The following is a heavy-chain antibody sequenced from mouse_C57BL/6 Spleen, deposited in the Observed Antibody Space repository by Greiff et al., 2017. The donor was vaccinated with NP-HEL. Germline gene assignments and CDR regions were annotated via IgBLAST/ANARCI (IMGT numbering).Heavy chain of an antibody. CDR1: GYTFTSYT. CDR3: ARSGTKAMDY. Sequence: VQLQQSGAELARPGASVKMSCKASGYTFTSYTMHWVKQRPGQGLEWIGYINPSSGYTKYNQKFKEKATLTADQSSSTAYMQLSSLTSEDYAVEYGARSGTKAMDYWGQGSSVTVSS. V-gene: IGHV1-4*01. D-gene: IGHD4-1*01. J-gene: IGHJ4*01. CDR2: INPSSGYT.